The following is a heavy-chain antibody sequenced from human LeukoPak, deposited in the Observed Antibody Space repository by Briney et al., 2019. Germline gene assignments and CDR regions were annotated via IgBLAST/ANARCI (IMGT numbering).Heavy chain of an antibody. D-gene: IGHD6-6*01. CDR2: IYSGGST. CDR3: ARRSSSSYYYYGMDV. V-gene: IGHV3-53*01. J-gene: IGHJ6*02. Sequence: GSLRLSCAASGFTVSSNYMSWVRQAPGKGLEWISVIYSGGSTYYADSVKGRFTISRDNSKNTLYLQMNSLRAEDTAVYYCARRSSSSYYYYGMDVWGQGTTVTVSS. CDR1: GFTVSSNY.